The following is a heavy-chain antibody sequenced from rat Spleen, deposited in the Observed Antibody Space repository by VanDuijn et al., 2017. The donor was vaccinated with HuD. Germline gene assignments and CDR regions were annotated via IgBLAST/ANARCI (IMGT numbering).Heavy chain of an antibody. D-gene: IGHD1-11*01. J-gene: IGHJ3*01. CDR1: GYSITSNY. Sequence: EVQLQESGPGLVKPSQSLSLTCSVTGYSITSNYWGWIRKFPGNKMEWMGYISYSGSTSYNPSLKSRISITRDTSKKQFFLQLNSVTTEDTATYYCARYGGGYRGGFAYWGQGTLVTVSS. V-gene: IGHV3-1*01. CDR2: ISYSGST. CDR3: ARYGGGYRGGFAY.